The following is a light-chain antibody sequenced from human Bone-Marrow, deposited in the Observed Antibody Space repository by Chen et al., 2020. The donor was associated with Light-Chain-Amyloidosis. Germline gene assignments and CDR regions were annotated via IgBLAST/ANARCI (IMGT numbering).Light chain of an antibody. CDR1: DIGSKS. Sequence: SYVLTQATSVSAAPGQTATIFCGGNDIGSKSLHWYQHRPGQAPVVIVYDDTDRPSAIPARFSGSNSGRAATLTISRVKTVDEADSYCHVWDDNSAHQGFSRGPQLTVL. V-gene: IGLV3-21*02. J-gene: IGLJ2*01. CDR3: HVWDDNSAHQG. CDR2: DDT.